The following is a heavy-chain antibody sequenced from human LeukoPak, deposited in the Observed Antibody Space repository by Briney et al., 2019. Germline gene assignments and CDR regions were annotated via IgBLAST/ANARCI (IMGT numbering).Heavy chain of an antibody. Sequence: PSQTLSLTCTVSGGSISSGGYYWSWIRQHPGKGLEWIGYIYYSGSTYYNPSLKGRVTISVDTSKNQFSLKLSSVTAADTAVYYCAGASSYDSSGYYPTSIDYWGQGTLVTVSS. CDR2: IYYSGST. V-gene: IGHV4-31*03. D-gene: IGHD3-22*01. J-gene: IGHJ4*02. CDR1: GGSISSGGYY. CDR3: AGASSYDSSGYYPTSIDY.